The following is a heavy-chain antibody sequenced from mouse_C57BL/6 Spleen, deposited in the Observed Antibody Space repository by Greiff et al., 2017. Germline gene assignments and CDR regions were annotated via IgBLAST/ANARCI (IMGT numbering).Heavy chain of an antibody. V-gene: IGHV1-66*01. Sequence: QVQLQQSGPELVKPGASVKISCKASGYSFTSYYIHWVKQRPGQGLEWIGWIYPGSGNTKYNEKFKGKATLTADTSSSTAYMQLSSLTSEDSAVYYCARQLRLQDYYAMDYWGQGTSVTVSS. J-gene: IGHJ4*01. CDR3: ARQLRLQDYYAMDY. CDR2: IYPGSGNT. CDR1: GYSFTSYY. D-gene: IGHD3-2*02.